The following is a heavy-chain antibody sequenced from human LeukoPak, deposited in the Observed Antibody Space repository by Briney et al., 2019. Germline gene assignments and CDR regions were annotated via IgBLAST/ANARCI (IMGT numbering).Heavy chain of an antibody. D-gene: IGHD3-10*01. Sequence: GASVKVSCKASGYTFTDYSMHWVRQAPGQGLEWMGRISPDSGGTKSAQKFQGRATMTRDTSINTAYMELRSLRSDDTAVYYCARDYFGSGRYSPFDPWGQGTLITVSS. J-gene: IGHJ5*02. CDR2: ISPDSGGT. V-gene: IGHV1-2*06. CDR3: ARDYFGSGRYSPFDP. CDR1: GYTFTDYS.